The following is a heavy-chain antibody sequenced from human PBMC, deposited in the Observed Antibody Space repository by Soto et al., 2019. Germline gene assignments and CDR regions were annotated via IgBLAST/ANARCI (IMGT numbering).Heavy chain of an antibody. CDR2: MSYDGNQK. J-gene: IGHJ4*02. Sequence: WGSLRLSCAASGFTFIRYAMHWVRHSPGKGLEWVTVMSYDGNQKHYADSVKGRFTVSRDDSENTVFLQMTSLRPEDTATYYCAKDRYFDSYYLDSWGQGTLVTVSS. D-gene: IGHD3-9*01. CDR1: GFTFIRYA. V-gene: IGHV3-30-3*01. CDR3: AKDRYFDSYYLDS.